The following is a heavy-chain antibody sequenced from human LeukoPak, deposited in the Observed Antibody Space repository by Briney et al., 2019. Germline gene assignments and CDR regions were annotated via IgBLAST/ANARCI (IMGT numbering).Heavy chain of an antibody. CDR2: IYSGST. CDR3: ARFRAFDN. CDR1: GGSISGYY. D-gene: IGHD3-10*01. V-gene: IGHV4-4*09. J-gene: IGHJ3*02. Sequence: SETLSFTCTVSGGSISGYYWNWIRQPPGKGLEWIGYIYSGSTNYNPSLESRVTISVDTSKNQFSLKLSSVTAADTAVYYWARFRAFDNWGQGTMVTVSS.